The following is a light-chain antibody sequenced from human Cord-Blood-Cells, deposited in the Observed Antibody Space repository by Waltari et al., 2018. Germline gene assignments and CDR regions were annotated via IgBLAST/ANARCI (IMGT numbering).Light chain of an antibody. CDR3: QQYNNWPPFT. CDR1: PSVSNN. Sequence: EIVMTQSPATLSVSPGARATLSCRASPSVSNNLAWYQQKPGQAPRLLIYGASTRATGIPARFSGSGSGTEFTLTISSLQSEDFAVYYCQQYNNWPPFTFGPGTKVDIK. CDR2: GAS. V-gene: IGKV3-15*01. J-gene: IGKJ3*01.